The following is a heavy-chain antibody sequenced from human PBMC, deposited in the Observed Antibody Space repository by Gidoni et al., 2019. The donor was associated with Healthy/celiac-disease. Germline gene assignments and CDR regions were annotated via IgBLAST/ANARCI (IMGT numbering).Heavy chain of an antibody. CDR3: ARGVDSNYYYYYGMDV. D-gene: IGHD4-4*01. Sequence: EVQLVESGGGLVQPGGSLRLSCAASGFTFSSSWMSWVRQAPGKGLEWVANIKQDGSEKYYVDSVKGRFTISRDNAKNSLYLQMNSLRAEDTAVYYCARGVDSNYYYYYGMDVWGQGTTVTVSS. CDR1: GFTFSSSW. V-gene: IGHV3-7*01. J-gene: IGHJ6*02. CDR2: IKQDGSEK.